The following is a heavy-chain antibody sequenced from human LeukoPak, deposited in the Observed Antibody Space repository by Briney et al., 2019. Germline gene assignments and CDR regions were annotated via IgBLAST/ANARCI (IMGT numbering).Heavy chain of an antibody. CDR1: GFTFNTYA. CDR3: ARDGQESYYGMDV. CDR2: ISSSSSYI. Sequence: GGSLRLSCVASGFTFNTYAMSWVRQAPGKGLEWVSSISSSSSYIYYADSVKGRFTISRDNAKNSLYLQMNSLRAEDTAVYYCARDGQESYYGMDVWGQGTTVTVSS. V-gene: IGHV3-21*01. J-gene: IGHJ6*02. D-gene: IGHD3-10*01.